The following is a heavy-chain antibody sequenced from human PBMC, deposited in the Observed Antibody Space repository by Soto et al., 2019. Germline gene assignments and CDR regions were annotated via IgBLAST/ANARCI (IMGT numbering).Heavy chain of an antibody. CDR1: GGSLSSGGYS. CDR2: IYHIVT. V-gene: IGHV4-30-2*01. CDR3: ARDSKLIGNWYFDL. Sequence: ASETLSLTCAVSGGSLSSGGYSRGWVRQPPGKGLEWIGYIYHIVTYYNPSLKSRVTISVDRSKNQFSLKLSSVTAADTAVYYCARDSKLIGNWYFDLWGCGTLVTISS. J-gene: IGHJ2*01.